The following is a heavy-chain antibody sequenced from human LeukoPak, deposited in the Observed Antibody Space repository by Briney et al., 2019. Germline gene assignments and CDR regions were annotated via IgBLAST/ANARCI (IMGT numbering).Heavy chain of an antibody. V-gene: IGHV3-7*01. CDR3: ARDLLDWNYYFDY. J-gene: IGHJ4*02. D-gene: IGHD1-7*01. CDR2: IQQDGSEK. CDR1: GCSFSSYW. Sequence: GSLRPSCAASGCSFSSYWKSWVRQAPGKGLEWVANIQQDGSEKYYVDSVKGRFTISRDNAKNSLYLQMNSLRAEDTAVYYCARDLLDWNYYFDYWGQGTLVTVSS.